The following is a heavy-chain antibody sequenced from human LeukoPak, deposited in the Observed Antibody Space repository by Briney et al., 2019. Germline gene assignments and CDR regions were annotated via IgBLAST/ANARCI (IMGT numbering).Heavy chain of an antibody. V-gene: IGHV3-23*01. J-gene: IGHJ4*02. CDR2: ISGSGGST. D-gene: IGHD2-2*01. CDR3: AKAGYVGHCSSTSCYFGY. Sequence: GGSLRLSCAASGFTFSSYAMSWVRQAPGKGLEWVSAISGSGGSTYYADSVKGRFTISRDNSKNTLYLQMNSLRAEDTAVYYCAKAGYVGHCSSTSCYFGYWGQGTLVTVSS. CDR1: GFTFSSYA.